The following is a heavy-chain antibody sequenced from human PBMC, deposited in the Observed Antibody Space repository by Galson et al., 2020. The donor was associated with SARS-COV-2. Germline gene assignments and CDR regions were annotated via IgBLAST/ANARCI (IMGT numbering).Heavy chain of an antibody. CDR2: ISYDGSNK. D-gene: IGHD2-2*02. J-gene: IGHJ2*01. CDR1: GFTFSSYG. Sequence: GGSLRLSCAASGFTFSSYGMHWVRQAPGKGLEWVAVISYDGSNKYYADSVKGRFTISRDNSKNTLYLQMNSLRAEDTAVYYCAKGFLGYLSWSSCYSMGGWYFDLWGRGTLVTVSS. V-gene: IGHV3-30*18. CDR3: AKGFLGYLSWSSCYSMGGWYFDL.